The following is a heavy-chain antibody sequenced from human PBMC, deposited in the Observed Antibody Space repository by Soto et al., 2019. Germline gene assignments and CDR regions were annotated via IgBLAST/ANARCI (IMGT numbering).Heavy chain of an antibody. Sequence: EVHLLESGGGLVQPGGSLRLSCAASGFTFSGFAMNWVRQAPGKGLEWVSSADDSGVYTFYAASVKGRFTISRDNSKNMVYLELNSLRAEDTAVYYCAKRSGGFSEFDFWGQGPLVIVSS. CDR1: GFTFSGFA. J-gene: IGHJ5*01. D-gene: IGHD5-12*01. V-gene: IGHV3-23*01. CDR2: ADDSGVYT. CDR3: AKRSGGFSEFDF.